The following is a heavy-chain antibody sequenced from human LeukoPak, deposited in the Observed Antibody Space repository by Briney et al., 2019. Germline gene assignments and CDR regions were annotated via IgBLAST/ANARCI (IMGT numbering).Heavy chain of an antibody. V-gene: IGHV4-39*01. J-gene: IGHJ4*02. CDR3: ARQVSSAPRIDYLDY. CDR1: GGSISSSSYY. D-gene: IGHD6-25*01. Sequence: SSETLSLTCTVSGGSISSSSYYWGWIRQPPGKGLEWIGSIYYSGSTYYNPSLKSRVTISVDTSKNQFSLKLSSVTAADTAVYYCARQVSSAPRIDYLDYWGQGTLVTVSS. CDR2: IYYSGST.